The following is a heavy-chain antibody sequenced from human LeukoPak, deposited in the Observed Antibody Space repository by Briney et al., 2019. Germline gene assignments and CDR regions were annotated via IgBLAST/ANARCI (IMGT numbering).Heavy chain of an antibody. D-gene: IGHD2-2*01. CDR2: ISPYNGHT. CDR3: ARGLVEYQLLCDY. Sequence: GASVKVSCQASGYTFGHYGISWLRQAPGQGLEWMGWISPYNGHTNYAQKLQGRVTMTTDTSTSTAYMELRSLRSDDTAVYYCARGLVEYQLLCDYWGQGTLVTVSS. V-gene: IGHV1-18*01. CDR1: GYTFGHYG. J-gene: IGHJ4*02.